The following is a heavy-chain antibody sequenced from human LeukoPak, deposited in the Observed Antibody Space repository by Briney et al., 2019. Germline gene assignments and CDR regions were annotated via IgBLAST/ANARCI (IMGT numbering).Heavy chain of an antibody. CDR1: GLTFSSYA. CDR2: VSGSGGST. V-gene: IGHV3-23*01. Sequence: GGSLRLSCAASGLTFSSYAMRWIRQAPGKGLEWVSVVSGSGGSTDYADSVKGRFTISRDNSKDTLFLQMNSLRAEDTAVYYCAKTWARAVSAADYWGQGTLVTVSS. CDR3: AKTWARAVSAADY. J-gene: IGHJ4*02. D-gene: IGHD1-26*01.